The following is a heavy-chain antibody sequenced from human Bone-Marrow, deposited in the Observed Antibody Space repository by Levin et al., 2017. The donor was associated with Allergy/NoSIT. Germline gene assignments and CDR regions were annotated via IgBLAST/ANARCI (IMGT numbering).Heavy chain of an antibody. D-gene: IGHD2-15*01. CDR3: AREEASICSGGSCYFDY. J-gene: IGHJ4*02. Sequence: GGSLRLSCAASGFTVSSNYMNWVRQAPGKGLEWVSVIYSGGSTYYADSVKGRFTISRDKSKNTLYLQMNSLRAEDTAVYYCAREEASICSGGSCYFDYWGQGTLVTVSS. V-gene: IGHV3-53*01. CDR2: IYSGGST. CDR1: GFTVSSNY.